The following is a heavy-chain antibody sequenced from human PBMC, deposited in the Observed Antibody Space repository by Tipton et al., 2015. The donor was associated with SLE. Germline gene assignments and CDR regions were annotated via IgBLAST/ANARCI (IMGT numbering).Heavy chain of an antibody. J-gene: IGHJ6*04. Sequence: TLSLTCAVYGGSFSGYYWSWIRQPPGKGLEWIGEINHSGSTNYNPSLKSRVTISVDTSKNQFSLKLNSVTAADTAVYYCARIQYIFAGMDVWGKGTTVTVSS. D-gene: IGHD3-3*01. V-gene: IGHV4-34*01. CDR3: ARIQYIFAGMDV. CDR2: INHSGST. CDR1: GGSFSGYY.